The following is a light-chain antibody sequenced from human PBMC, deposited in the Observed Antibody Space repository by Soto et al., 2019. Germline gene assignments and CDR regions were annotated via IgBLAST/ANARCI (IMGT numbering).Light chain of an antibody. V-gene: IGKV1-39*01. Sequence: DVQMTQSPSSLSASVVGRVTVTCRASQNIGNSLNWYQQKPGKAPKLLIYAASTLQTGVPSRFSGSKSGTDFSLTISSLQPEDFATYYCQQSDSAPTFGQGTRLEIK. CDR3: QQSDSAPT. J-gene: IGKJ5*01. CDR2: AAS. CDR1: QNIGNS.